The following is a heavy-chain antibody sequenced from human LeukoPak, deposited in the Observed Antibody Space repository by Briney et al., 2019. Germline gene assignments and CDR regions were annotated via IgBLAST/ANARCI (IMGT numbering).Heavy chain of an antibody. Sequence: GGSLRLSCVASGFAVGSNYMSWVRQAPGKGLEWVSLIYSGGAIRYADSVKGRFAISRDSSKNTLFLQMNDLTVEDTARYYCARRPGNWGQGILVTVSS. D-gene: IGHD1-14*01. V-gene: IGHV3-53*01. CDR1: GFAVGSNY. CDR2: IYSGGAI. CDR3: ARRPGN. J-gene: IGHJ4*02.